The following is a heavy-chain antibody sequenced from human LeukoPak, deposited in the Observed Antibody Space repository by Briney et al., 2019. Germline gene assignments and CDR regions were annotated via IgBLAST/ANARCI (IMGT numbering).Heavy chain of an antibody. Sequence: ASVKVSCKASGYTFTIYDINWVRQAPGQGLEWMGIINPSGGSTSYAQKFQGRVTMTRDTSTSTVYMELSSLRSEDTAVYYCARSRVAATLGYWGQGTLVTVSS. D-gene: IGHD2-15*01. J-gene: IGHJ4*02. CDR3: ARSRVAATLGY. V-gene: IGHV1-46*01. CDR1: GYTFTIYD. CDR2: INPSGGST.